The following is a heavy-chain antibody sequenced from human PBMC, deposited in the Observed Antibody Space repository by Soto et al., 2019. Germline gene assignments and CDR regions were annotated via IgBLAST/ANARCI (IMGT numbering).Heavy chain of an antibody. V-gene: IGHV3-15*01. CDR2: IKSKTDGGTT. CDR3: TTIGRQLVPFYYYGMDV. D-gene: IGHD6-6*01. J-gene: IGHJ6*02. Sequence: EVQLVESGGGLVKPGGSLRLSCAASGFTFSNAWMSWVRQAPGKGLEWVGRIKSKTDGGTTDYAAPVKGRFTISRDDSKNTVYLQMNSLKTEDTAVYYCTTIGRQLVPFYYYGMDVWGQGTTVTVSS. CDR1: GFTFSNAW.